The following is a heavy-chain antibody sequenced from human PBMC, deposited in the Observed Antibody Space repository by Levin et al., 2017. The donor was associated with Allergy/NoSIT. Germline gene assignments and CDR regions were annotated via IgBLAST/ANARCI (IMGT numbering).Heavy chain of an antibody. CDR2: ITSSSNTM. D-gene: IGHD5-12*01. CDR3: VRDTIGYDSFSFDY. V-gene: IGHV3-48*03. J-gene: IGHJ4*02. CDR1: GFTFSSYE. Sequence: GESLKISCAASGFTFSSYEMNWVRQAPGKGLEWVSYITSSSNTMYYSESVKGRFTISRDNAKNSLYLQMNSLRAEDTAVYYCVRDTIGYDSFSFDYWGQGTLVTVPS.